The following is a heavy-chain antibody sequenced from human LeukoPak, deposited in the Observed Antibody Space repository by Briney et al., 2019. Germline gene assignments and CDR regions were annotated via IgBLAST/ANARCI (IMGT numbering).Heavy chain of an antibody. CDR3: AKDYGGNLYYFDY. Sequence: GGSLRLSCAASGFTFSSYGMHWVRQAPGKGLEWVAFIRYDGSNKYYADSVKGRFTISRDNSKNTLYLQMNSLRAEDTAVYYCAKDYGGNLYYFDYWGQGTLVTVSS. V-gene: IGHV3-30*02. D-gene: IGHD1-7*01. CDR2: IRYDGSNK. CDR1: GFTFSSYG. J-gene: IGHJ4*02.